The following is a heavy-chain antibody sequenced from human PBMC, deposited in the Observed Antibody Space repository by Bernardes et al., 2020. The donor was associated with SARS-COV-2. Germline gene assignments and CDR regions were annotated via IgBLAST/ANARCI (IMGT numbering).Heavy chain of an antibody. CDR3: AGCSGSYYNAAGLYSDY. Sequence: GGSLRLSCAASGFTVGSNYMTWVRQAPGKGLEWVSVIYSGGSTYYADSVKGRFTISRDISKNTLYLQMNSLRAEDTAVYYCAGCSGSYYNAAGLYSDYWGQGALVTVSS. J-gene: IGHJ4*02. D-gene: IGHD3-10*02. V-gene: IGHV3-66*01. CDR1: GFTVGSNY. CDR2: IYSGGST.